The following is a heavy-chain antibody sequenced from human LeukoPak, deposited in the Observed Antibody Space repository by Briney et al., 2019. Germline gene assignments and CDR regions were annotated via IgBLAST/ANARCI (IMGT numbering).Heavy chain of an antibody. V-gene: IGHV3-53*01. J-gene: IGHJ4*02. CDR1: GFTVSSNH. CDR2: IYSGGST. Sequence: GGSLRLSCAASGFTVSSNHMSWVRQAPGKGLEWVSVIYSGGSTYYADSVKGRFTISRDNSKNTLYLQMNSLRAEDTAVYYCARFIAVADAFDYWGQGTLVTVSS. D-gene: IGHD6-19*01. CDR3: ARFIAVADAFDY.